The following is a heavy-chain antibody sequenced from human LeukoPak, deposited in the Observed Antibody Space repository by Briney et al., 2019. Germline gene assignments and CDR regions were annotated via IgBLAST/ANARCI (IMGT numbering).Heavy chain of an antibody. CDR2: ISGNGGDP. D-gene: IGHD4-17*01. CDR1: GFTFSSYT. CDR3: ARDGDGHLDY. J-gene: IGHJ4*02. V-gene: IGHV3-64*01. Sequence: PGGSLRLSCAASGFTFSSYTIHWVRQAPGKGLEYVSAISGNGGDPYYANSVKGRFTISRGNAKSSLFLQMNSLRDEDTAVYYCARDGDGHLDYWGQGTLVTVSS.